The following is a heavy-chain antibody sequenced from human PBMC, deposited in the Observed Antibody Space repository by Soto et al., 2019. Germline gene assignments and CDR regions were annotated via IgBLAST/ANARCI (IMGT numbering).Heavy chain of an antibody. CDR1: GGTFSNYA. D-gene: IGHD2-2*01. CDR3: ARARPAGVPAAMGDYYGFDV. J-gene: IGHJ6*02. CDR2: IILMYPTE. V-gene: IGHV1-69*15. Sequence: QVQLVQSGAEVKKPGSSVKVSCTASGGTFSNYAITWVRQAPGQGLEWMGSIILMYPTEQKYAQKFQGRVTITADESTGTDYMELSSLRSEDTAIDCCARARPAGVPAAMGDYYGFDVWGQGTTVTVSS.